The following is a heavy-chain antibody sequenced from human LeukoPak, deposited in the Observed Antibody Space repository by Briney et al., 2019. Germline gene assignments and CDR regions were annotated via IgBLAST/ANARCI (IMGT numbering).Heavy chain of an antibody. CDR2: ITSSSRTI. J-gene: IGHJ6*03. CDR1: GFPFSYYS. V-gene: IGHV3-48*01. D-gene: IGHD6-25*01. Sequence: PGGSLRLSCAASGFPFSYYSMNWVRQAPGKGLEWLSYITSSSRTIYYADSVEGRFTVSRDNAKTSLYLHMSSLSAEDTAVYYCARDPDSKDGYLYYYMDVWGTGTTVTVSS. CDR3: ARDPDSKDGYLYYYMDV.